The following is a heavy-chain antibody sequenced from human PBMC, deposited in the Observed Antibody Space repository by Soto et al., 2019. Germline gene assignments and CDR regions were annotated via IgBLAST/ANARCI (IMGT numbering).Heavy chain of an antibody. CDR1: GFTSSRYW. J-gene: IGHJ6*04. CDR2: INQNGSET. Sequence: GGSLRLSCEASGFTSSRYWMSWVRQAPGKGLEWVANINQNGSETYYVDSVKGRFSISRDSAKNSVDLQMESLSAEDTAMYYCTRGDSNVEFNAHDVWGKGAMGTGSS. CDR3: TRGDSNVEFNAHDV. D-gene: IGHD3-22*01. V-gene: IGHV3-7*04.